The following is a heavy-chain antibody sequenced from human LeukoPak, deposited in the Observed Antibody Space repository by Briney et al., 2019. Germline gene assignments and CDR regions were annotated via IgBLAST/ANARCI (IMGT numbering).Heavy chain of an antibody. Sequence: PGGSLRLSCAASGFTFSSYGMHWVRQAPGKGLEWVAVISYDGSNKYYADSVKGRFTISRDNSKNTLYLQMNSLRAEDTAVYYCAKREWELLEGAFDIWGQGTMVTVSS. J-gene: IGHJ3*02. CDR2: ISYDGSNK. V-gene: IGHV3-30*18. CDR1: GFTFSSYG. D-gene: IGHD1-26*01. CDR3: AKREWELLEGAFDI.